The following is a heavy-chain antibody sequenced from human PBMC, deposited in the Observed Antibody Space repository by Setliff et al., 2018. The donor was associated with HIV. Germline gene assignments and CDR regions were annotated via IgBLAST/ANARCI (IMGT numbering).Heavy chain of an antibody. D-gene: IGHD3-22*01. V-gene: IGHV1-2*02. J-gene: IGHJ3*02. Sequence: ASVKVSCKASGYTFTDYYIHWVRQAPGQGLEWMGWINPNSGGTNDAQRFQGRVTMTRDTSIGTAYMELRRLRSDATAVYYCAREGSSNSSPGGHDVFDIWGQGTMVTVSS. CDR1: GYTFTDYY. CDR3: AREGSSNSSPGGHDVFDI. CDR2: INPNSGGT.